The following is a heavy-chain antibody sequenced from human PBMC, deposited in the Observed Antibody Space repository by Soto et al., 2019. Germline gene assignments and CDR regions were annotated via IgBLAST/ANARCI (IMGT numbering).Heavy chain of an antibody. CDR3: ARGYRPNLYSSSSGDFDY. D-gene: IGHD6-6*01. Sequence: SETLSLTCAVYGGSFSGYYWSWIRQPPGKGLEWIGEINHSGSTNYNPSLKSRVTISVDTSKNQFSLKLSSVTGADTAVYYCARGYRPNLYSSSSGDFDYWGQGTLVTVSS. CDR1: GGSFSGYY. V-gene: IGHV4-34*01. J-gene: IGHJ4*02. CDR2: INHSGST.